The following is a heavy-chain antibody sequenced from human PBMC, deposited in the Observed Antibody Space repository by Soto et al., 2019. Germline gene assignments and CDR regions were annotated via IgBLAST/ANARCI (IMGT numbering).Heavy chain of an antibody. D-gene: IGHD5-18*01. Sequence: ASETLSLTCAVSGGSISSSNWWSWVRQPPGKGLEWVGEIYHSGSTNYNPSLKSRVTISVDKSKNQFSLKLTSVTAADTAVYYCASDIRGYSRAFDSWGPGTLATVSS. CDR2: IYHSGST. CDR1: GGSISSSNW. J-gene: IGHJ4*02. CDR3: ASDIRGYSRAFDS. V-gene: IGHV4-4*02.